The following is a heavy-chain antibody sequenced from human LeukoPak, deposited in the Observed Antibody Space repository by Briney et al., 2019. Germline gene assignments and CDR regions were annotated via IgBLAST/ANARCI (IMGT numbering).Heavy chain of an antibody. Sequence: SQTLSLTCTVSGGSISSGSYYWSWIRQPAGKGLEWIGRIYTSGSANYNPSLKSRVTISVDTSKDQFSLKLSSVTAADTAVYYCARGAGIAVAGTRSDPWGQGTLVTVSS. V-gene: IGHV4-61*02. CDR2: IYTSGSA. D-gene: IGHD6-19*01. CDR3: ARGAGIAVAGTRSDP. CDR1: GGSISSGSYY. J-gene: IGHJ5*02.